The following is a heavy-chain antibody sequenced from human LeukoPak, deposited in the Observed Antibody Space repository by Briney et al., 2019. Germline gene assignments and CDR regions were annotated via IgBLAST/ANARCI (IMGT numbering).Heavy chain of an antibody. CDR2: IIPIFGTA. J-gene: IGHJ4*02. D-gene: IGHD6-19*01. V-gene: IGHV1-69*05. CDR1: GGTFSSYA. CDR3: ARDRGSGAVAGFDY. Sequence: SVKVSCKASGGTFSSYAISWVRQAPGQGLEWMGGIIPIFGTANYAQKFQGRVTITTDESTSTAYMDLSSLRSEDTAVYYCARDRGSGAVAGFDYWGQGTLVTVSS.